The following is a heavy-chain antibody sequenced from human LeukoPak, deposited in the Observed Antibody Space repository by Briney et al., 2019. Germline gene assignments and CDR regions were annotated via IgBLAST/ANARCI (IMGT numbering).Heavy chain of an antibody. D-gene: IGHD3-10*01. CDR1: GFTFSSYG. CDR3: AKGQITTIRGLTDYLNFDY. V-gene: IGHV3-30*02. CDR2: IRYDGSNK. Sequence: TGGSLRLSCAASGFTFSSYGMHWVRQAPGKGLEWVAFIRYDGSNKYYADSVKGRFTISRDNSKNTLYLQMNSLRAEDTAVYYCAKGQITTIRGLTDYLNFDYWGQGTLVTVSS. J-gene: IGHJ4*02.